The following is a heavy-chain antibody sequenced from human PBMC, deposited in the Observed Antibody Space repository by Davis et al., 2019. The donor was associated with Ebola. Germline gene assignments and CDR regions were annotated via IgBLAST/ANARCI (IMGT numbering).Heavy chain of an antibody. CDR2: MNPNSGGT. V-gene: IGHV1-8*01. Sequence: ASVKVSCKASGYTFTSYDINWVRQATGQGLEWMGWMNPNSGGTNYAQKFQGRVTMTRNTSISTAYMELSSLRSEDTAVYYCARVYYGSGTYYQIDYWGQGTLVTVSS. CDR1: GYTFTSYD. D-gene: IGHD3-10*01. CDR3: ARVYYGSGTYYQIDY. J-gene: IGHJ4*02.